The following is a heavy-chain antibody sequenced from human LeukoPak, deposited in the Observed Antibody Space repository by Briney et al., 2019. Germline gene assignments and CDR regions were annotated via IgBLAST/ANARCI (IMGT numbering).Heavy chain of an antibody. Sequence: SETLSLTRTVSGGSISSSSYYWGWIRQPPGKGMEWIGSIYYSGSTYYNPSLKSRVTISVDTSKNQFSLKLSSVTAADTAVYYCARRRSSSPPSRWGQGTLVTVSS. J-gene: IGHJ4*02. CDR3: ARRRSSSPPSR. D-gene: IGHD6-6*01. V-gene: IGHV4-39*07. CDR2: IYYSGST. CDR1: GGSISSSSYY.